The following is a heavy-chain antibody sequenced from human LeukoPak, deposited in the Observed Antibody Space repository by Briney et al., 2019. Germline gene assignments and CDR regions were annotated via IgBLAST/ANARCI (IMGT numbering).Heavy chain of an antibody. D-gene: IGHD3-16*01. Sequence: GGSLRLSCAASGFTFSSYWMHWVRQAPGKGLVWVSLINSDGSITSYADSVKGRFTISRGNAKNTLFLQMNSLRAEDTAVYYCVREFGKIDGGTWGQGTLVTVSS. CDR1: GFTFSSYW. CDR2: INSDGSIT. CDR3: VREFGKIDGGT. J-gene: IGHJ5*02. V-gene: IGHV3-74*01.